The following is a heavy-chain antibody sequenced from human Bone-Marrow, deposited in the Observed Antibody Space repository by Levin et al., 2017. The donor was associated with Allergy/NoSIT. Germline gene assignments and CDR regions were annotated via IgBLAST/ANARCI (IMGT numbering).Heavy chain of an antibody. Sequence: PGGSLRLSCEASGFTFSSYGMHWVRQAPGKGLEWVAFISYHGFNKYYSDSVKGRFTISRDNSKNTLYLQMNSLRAEDTALYYCAKDTIFGVASEYYFDFWGQGTLVTVSS. D-gene: IGHD3-3*01. CDR2: ISYHGFNK. CDR1: GFTFSSYG. J-gene: IGHJ4*02. V-gene: IGHV3-30*18. CDR3: AKDTIFGVASEYYFDF.